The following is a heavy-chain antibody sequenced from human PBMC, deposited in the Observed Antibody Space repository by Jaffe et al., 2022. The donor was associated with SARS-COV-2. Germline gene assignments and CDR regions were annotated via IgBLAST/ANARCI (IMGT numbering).Heavy chain of an antibody. CDR2: IYYSGST. J-gene: IGHJ3*02. D-gene: IGHD5-18*01. CDR3: ARDDGYSYPKRDAFDI. CDR1: GGSISSGGYY. V-gene: IGHV4-31*03. Sequence: QVQLQESGPGLVKPSQTLSLTCTVSGGSISSGGYYWSWIRQHPGKGLEWIGYIYYSGSTYYNPSLKSRVTISVDTSKNQFSLKLSSVTAADTAVYYCARDDGYSYPKRDAFDIWGQGTMVTVSS.